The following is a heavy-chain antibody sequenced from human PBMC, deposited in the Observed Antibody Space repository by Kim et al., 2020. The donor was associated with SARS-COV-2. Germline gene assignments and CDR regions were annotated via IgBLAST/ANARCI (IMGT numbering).Heavy chain of an antibody. CDR3: ARVVLRYQLPYFDY. Sequence: PSLRGRVTRSVDTSKNQFSLELSSVTAADTAVYYCARVVLRYQLPYFDYWGQGTLVTVSS. J-gene: IGHJ4*02. D-gene: IGHD2-2*01. V-gene: IGHV4-30-2*05.